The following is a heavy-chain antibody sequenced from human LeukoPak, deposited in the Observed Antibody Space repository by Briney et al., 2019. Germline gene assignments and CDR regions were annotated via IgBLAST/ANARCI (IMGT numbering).Heavy chain of an antibody. J-gene: IGHJ4*02. V-gene: IGHV1-69*05. CDR1: GGTFSSYA. CDR2: IIPIFGTA. CDR3: ARVMGGYCSSTSCYWPLDY. D-gene: IGHD2-2*01. Sequence: GASVKVSCKASGGTFSSYAISWVRQAPGQGLEWMGRIIPIFGTANYAQKSQGRVTITTDESTSTAYMELSSLRSEDTAVYYCARVMGGYCSSTSCYWPLDYWGQGTLVTVSS.